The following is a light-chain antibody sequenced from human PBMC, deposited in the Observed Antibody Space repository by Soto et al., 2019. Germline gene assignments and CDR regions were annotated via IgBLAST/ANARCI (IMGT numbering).Light chain of an antibody. J-gene: IGKJ4*01. CDR2: WAS. Sequence: DIVMNQSPDSLAVSLGERATINCKSSQSLLFSSNNKNYLAWYQQKPGQPPKLLIYWASTREYGVPDRFTGSGSGTDFTLTISSLQAEDVAVYYCQQYYSSPPRLTFGGGTKVEIK. V-gene: IGKV4-1*01. CDR3: QQYYSSPPRLT. CDR1: QSLLFSSNNKNY.